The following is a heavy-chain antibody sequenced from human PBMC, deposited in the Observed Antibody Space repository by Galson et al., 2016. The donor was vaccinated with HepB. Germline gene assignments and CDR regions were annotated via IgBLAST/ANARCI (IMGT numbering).Heavy chain of an antibody. D-gene: IGHD2-21*02. CDR2: ISYDGNNK. V-gene: IGHV3-30*03. CDR3: ARDHSSCAGDCYNFAY. J-gene: IGHJ4*02. CDR1: GFTFSSYG. Sequence: SLRLSCAASGFTFSSYGMHWVRQAPGKGLEWVSVISYDGNNKYYADSVTGRFTISGDNSNNTLCLQMDTLRAEDTAVYYCARDHSSCAGDCYNFAYWGQGTLVTVSS.